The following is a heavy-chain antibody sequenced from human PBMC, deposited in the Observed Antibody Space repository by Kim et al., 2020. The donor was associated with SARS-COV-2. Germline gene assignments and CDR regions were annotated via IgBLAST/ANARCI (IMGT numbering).Heavy chain of an antibody. CDR2: SSNYI. Sequence: SSNYIYYADAVKGRFTISRDNAKNSLYLQMNSLRAEDTAVYYCARDIRDYWGQGTLVTVSS. CDR3: ARDIRDY. J-gene: IGHJ4*02. V-gene: IGHV3-21*01.